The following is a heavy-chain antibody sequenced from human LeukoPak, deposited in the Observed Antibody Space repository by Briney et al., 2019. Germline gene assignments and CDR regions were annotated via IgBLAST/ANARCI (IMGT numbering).Heavy chain of an antibody. CDR1: GGSFSGYY. D-gene: IGHD4-17*01. J-gene: IGHJ4*01. CDR2: INHSGST. V-gene: IGHV4-34*01. CDR3: AITYGDYSDY. Sequence: SETLSLTCAVYGGSFSGYYWSWIRQPPGKGLEWIGEINHSGSTNYNPSLKSRVTISVDTSKNQFSLKLSSVTAADTAVYYCAITYGDYSDYWGQEPWSPSPQ.